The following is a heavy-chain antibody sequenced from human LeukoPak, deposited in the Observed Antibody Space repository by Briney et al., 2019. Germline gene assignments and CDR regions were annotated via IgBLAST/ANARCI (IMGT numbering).Heavy chain of an antibody. CDR2: ISVYNGNT. V-gene: IGHV1-18*01. CDR1: GASYG. J-gene: IGHJ4*02. CDR3: ARSRLGVLDY. Sequence: ASVKVSCRASGASYGISWVRQAPGQGLEWMGWISVYNGNTNYAQKFQGRVIMTTDTSTSTAYMELRNLKSDDTAVYYCARSRLGVLDYWGQGTLVTVSS. D-gene: IGHD1-26*01.